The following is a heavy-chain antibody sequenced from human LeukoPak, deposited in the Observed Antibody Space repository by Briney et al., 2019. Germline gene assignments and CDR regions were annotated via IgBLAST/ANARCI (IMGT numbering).Heavy chain of an antibody. CDR1: GGSFNTYY. V-gene: IGHV4-34*01. J-gene: IGHJ4*02. CDR3: ASETNDYGDYYYFDY. D-gene: IGHD4-17*01. CDR2: INHSGST. Sequence: SETLSLTCALYGGSFNTYYWSWIRQPPGKGLEWIGEINHSGSTNYNPSLKSRVTMSIDTSKNQFSLKLSSVTAADTAVYYCASETNDYGDYYYFDYWGQGTLVTVSS.